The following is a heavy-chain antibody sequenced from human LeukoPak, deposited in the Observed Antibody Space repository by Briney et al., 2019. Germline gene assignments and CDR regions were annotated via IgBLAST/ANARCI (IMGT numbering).Heavy chain of an antibody. CDR3: ARERGSYYYFDY. J-gene: IGHJ4*02. CDR2: VYYTGST. CDR1: GDSISSVDYY. Sequence: SQTLSLTCTVPGDSISSVDYYWGWIRQSPGKGLEWIGYVYYTGSTYYNPSLKSRLTISVDTSKNQFSLRLHSVTAADTAVYYCARERGSYYYFDYWGQGTLVTVSS. D-gene: IGHD1-26*01. V-gene: IGHV4-30-4*08.